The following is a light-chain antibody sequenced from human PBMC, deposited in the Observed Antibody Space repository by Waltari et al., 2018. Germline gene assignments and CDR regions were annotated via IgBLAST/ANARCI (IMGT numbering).Light chain of an antibody. CDR2: KAS. Sequence: DIQMTQSPSTLSASVGDRVTITCRARQSISSWVAWYQQKPGKAPKLLIYKASSLESGVPSRFSGSGSGTEFTLTISSLQPDDFATYYCQQYNSYPWTFGQGTKVEIK. CDR1: QSISSW. V-gene: IGKV1-5*03. J-gene: IGKJ1*01. CDR3: QQYNSYPWT.